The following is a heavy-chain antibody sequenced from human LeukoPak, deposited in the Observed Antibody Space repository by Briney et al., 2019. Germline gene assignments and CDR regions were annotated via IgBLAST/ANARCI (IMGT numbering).Heavy chain of an antibody. V-gene: IGHV3-23*01. CDR2: ISGSGGST. J-gene: IGHJ4*02. Sequence: GGSLRLSCVASGFIFSSYAMSWVRQAPGKGLEWVSAISGSGGSTYYADSVKGRFTISRDNSKNTLYLQMNSLRAEDTAVYYCAKQFDTRLYGGGSDYWGQGTLVTVSS. D-gene: IGHD3-16*01. CDR3: AKQFDTRLYGGGSDY. CDR1: GFIFSSYA.